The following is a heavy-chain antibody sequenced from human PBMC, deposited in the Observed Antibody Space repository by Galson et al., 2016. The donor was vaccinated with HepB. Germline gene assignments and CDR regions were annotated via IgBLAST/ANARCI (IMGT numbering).Heavy chain of an antibody. J-gene: IGHJ4*02. CDR1: GFTFSSSA. D-gene: IGHD3-10*01. CDR2: IGPGSGDT. Sequence: SVKVSCKASGFTFSSSAVQWVRQAPGQGLEWMGWIGPGSGDTKYAQKFQGRVTITRDRSISTVTMELNRLRSDDTAVYYCARSTGFGIRIDYWGQGTQVTVSS. CDR3: ARSTGFGIRIDY. V-gene: IGHV1-2*02.